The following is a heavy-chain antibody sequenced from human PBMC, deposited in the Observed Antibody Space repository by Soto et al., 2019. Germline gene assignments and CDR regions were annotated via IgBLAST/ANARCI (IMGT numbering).Heavy chain of an antibody. CDR2: INHSGST. CDR1: GGSFSGYY. V-gene: IGHV4-34*01. J-gene: IGHJ4*02. Sequence: SETLSLTCAVYGGSFSGYYWSWIRQPPGKGLEWIGEINHSGSTNYNPSLKSRVTISVDTSKNQFSLKLSSVTAADTAVYYCARVPVDDILTGDRDYFDYWGQGTLVTVSS. CDR3: ARVPVDDILTGDRDYFDY. D-gene: IGHD3-9*01.